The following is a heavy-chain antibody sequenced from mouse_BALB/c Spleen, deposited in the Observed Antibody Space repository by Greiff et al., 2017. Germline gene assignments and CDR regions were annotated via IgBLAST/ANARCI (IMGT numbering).Heavy chain of an antibody. CDR3: ARRVDYAMDY. D-gene: IGHD1-1*01. V-gene: IGHV5-9-3*01. Sequence: EVQRVESGGGLVKPGGSLKLSCAASGFTFSSYAMSWVRQTPEKRLEWVATISSGGSYTYYPDSVKGRFTISRDNAKNTLYLQMSSLRSEDTAMYYCARRVDYAMDYWGQGTSVTVSS. CDR1: GFTFSSYA. CDR2: ISSGGSYT. J-gene: IGHJ4*01.